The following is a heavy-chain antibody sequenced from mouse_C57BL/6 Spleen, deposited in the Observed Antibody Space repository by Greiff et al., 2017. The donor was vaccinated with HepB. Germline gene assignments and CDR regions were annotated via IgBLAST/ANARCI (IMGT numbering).Heavy chain of an antibody. J-gene: IGHJ2*01. Sequence: VQLQQSGPELVKPGASVKISCKASGYAFSSSWMNWVKQRPGKGLEWIGRIYPGDGDTNYNGKFKGKATLTADKSSSTAYMQLSSLTSEDSAVYFCARDDYWYYFDYWGQGTTLTVSS. CDR2: IYPGDGDT. V-gene: IGHV1-82*01. CDR3: ARDDYWYYFDY. D-gene: IGHD2-4*01. CDR1: GYAFSSSW.